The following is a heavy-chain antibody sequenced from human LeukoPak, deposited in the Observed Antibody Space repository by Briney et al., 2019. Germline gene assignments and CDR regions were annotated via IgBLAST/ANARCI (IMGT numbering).Heavy chain of an antibody. V-gene: IGHV3-13*01. D-gene: IGHD4-17*01. CDR3: ARENLEYGDYAIDY. Sequence: GGSLRLSCAASGFIFTKYNMHWVRHVTGRGLEWVSGIDRDGVTYYSDSVKGRFTMSRENGENSVYLQLNSLRAGDTAVYFCARENLEYGDYAIDYWGQGILVTVSS. CDR2: IDRDGVT. CDR1: GFIFTKYN. J-gene: IGHJ4*02.